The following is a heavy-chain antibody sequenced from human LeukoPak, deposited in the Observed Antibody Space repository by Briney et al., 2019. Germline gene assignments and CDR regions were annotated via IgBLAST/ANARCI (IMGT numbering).Heavy chain of an antibody. CDR2: ISSSSSYI. Sequence: GGSLRLSCAASGFTFSSYGMSWVRQAPGKGLEWVSSISSSSSYIYYADSVKGRFTISRDNAKNSLYLQMNSLRAEDTAVYYCARGMEGALDNDAFDIWGQGTMVTVSS. CDR1: GFTFSSYG. D-gene: IGHD1-26*01. V-gene: IGHV3-21*01. J-gene: IGHJ3*02. CDR3: ARGMEGALDNDAFDI.